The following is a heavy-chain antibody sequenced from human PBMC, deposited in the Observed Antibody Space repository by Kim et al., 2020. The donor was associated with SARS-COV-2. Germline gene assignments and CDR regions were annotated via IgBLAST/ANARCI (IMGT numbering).Heavy chain of an antibody. CDR1: GFTFSSYE. V-gene: IGHV3-48*03. J-gene: IGHJ6*02. Sequence: GGSLRLSCAASGFTFSSYEMNWVRQAPGKGLEWVSYISSSGSTIYYADSVKGRFTISRDNAKNSLYLQMNSLRAEDTAVYYCARDRWDTAMGYYYYYGMDVWGQGTTVTVSS. CDR2: ISSSGSTI. D-gene: IGHD5-18*01. CDR3: ARDRWDTAMGYYYYYGMDV.